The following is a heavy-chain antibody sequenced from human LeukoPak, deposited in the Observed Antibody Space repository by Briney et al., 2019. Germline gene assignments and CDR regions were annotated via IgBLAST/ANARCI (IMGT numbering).Heavy chain of an antibody. J-gene: IGHJ4*02. D-gene: IGHD4-17*01. V-gene: IGHV4-4*02. Sequence: SETLSLTCAVSGGSISSSNLWSWVRQPPGKGLEWIGEIYHSGSTNYNPSLKSRVTISVDKSKNQFSLKLSSVTAADTAVYYCARGALTAVTYYFDYWGQGTLVTVSS. CDR1: GGSISSSNL. CDR2: IYHSGST. CDR3: ARGALTAVTYYFDY.